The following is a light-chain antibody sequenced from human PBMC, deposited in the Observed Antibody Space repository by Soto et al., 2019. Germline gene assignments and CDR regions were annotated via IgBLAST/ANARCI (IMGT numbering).Light chain of an antibody. Sequence: DIQMTQSPSSLSASVGDRVTITCQASQDISNYLNWYQQKPGKAPKLLIYDASNLETVVPSRFSGSGSGTDFTFTIISLQPEDIATYYCQQYDNLPSLPFGGGTKVEIK. J-gene: IGKJ4*01. CDR3: QQYDNLPSLP. CDR1: QDISNY. CDR2: DAS. V-gene: IGKV1-33*01.